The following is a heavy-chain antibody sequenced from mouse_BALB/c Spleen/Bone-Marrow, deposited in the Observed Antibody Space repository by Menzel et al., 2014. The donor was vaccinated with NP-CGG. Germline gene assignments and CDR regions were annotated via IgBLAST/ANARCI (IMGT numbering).Heavy chain of an antibody. CDR1: GFTFSDYY. J-gene: IGHJ2*01. CDR3: ARDMGLLRFEY. Sequence: EVKLVESGGGLVQPGGSLRLSCATSGFTFSDYYMSWVRQPPGKALEWLGFIRNKANGYTTEYSASVKGRFTISRDNSQSILYLQMNNLRAEDSATYYCARDMGLLRFEYWGQGTTLTVSS. V-gene: IGHV7-3*02. D-gene: IGHD1-1*01. CDR2: IRNKANGYTT.